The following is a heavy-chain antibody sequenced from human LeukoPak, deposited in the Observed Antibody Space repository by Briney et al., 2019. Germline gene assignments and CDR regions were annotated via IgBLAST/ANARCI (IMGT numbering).Heavy chain of an antibody. CDR1: GFTFSSYA. Sequence: GGSLRLSCAASGFTFSSYAMSWVRQAPGKGLEGVSGISGSGGSTYYADSVKGRFTISRDNSKNTLYLQMTSLRAEDTALYYCARYTTDRTENVYWGQGTLVTVSS. CDR3: ARYTTDRTENVY. V-gene: IGHV3-23*01. CDR2: ISGSGGST. J-gene: IGHJ4*02. D-gene: IGHD1-1*01.